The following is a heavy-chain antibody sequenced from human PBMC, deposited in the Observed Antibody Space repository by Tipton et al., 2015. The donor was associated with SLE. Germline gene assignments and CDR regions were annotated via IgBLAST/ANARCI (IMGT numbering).Heavy chain of an antibody. CDR3: ARGWYGDWETYYYGMDV. J-gene: IGHJ6*02. Sequence: QVQLVQSGPEVKKPGASVKVSCKASGYTFTGYYMHWVRQAPGQGLEWMGWINPNSGGTNYAQKFQGRVTMTRDTSISTAYMELSRLRSDDTAVYYCARGWYGDWETYYYGMDVWGQGTTVTVSS. CDR1: GYTFTGYY. CDR2: INPNSGGT. D-gene: IGHD2-15*01. V-gene: IGHV1-2*02.